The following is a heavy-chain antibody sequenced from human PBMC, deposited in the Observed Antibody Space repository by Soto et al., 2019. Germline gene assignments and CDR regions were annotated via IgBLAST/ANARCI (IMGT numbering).Heavy chain of an antibody. V-gene: IGHV1-2*04. CDR1: GYTFTGYY. CDR2: INPNSGGT. D-gene: IGHD2-2*01. J-gene: IGHJ6*02. CDR3: VSSRYERRYYYYGMDV. Sequence: ASVKVSCKASGYTFTGYYMHWVRQAPGQGLEWMGWINPNSGGTNYAQKFQGWVTMTRDTSISTAYMELSRLRSDDTAVYYCVSSRYERRYYYYGMDVWGQGTTVTVSS.